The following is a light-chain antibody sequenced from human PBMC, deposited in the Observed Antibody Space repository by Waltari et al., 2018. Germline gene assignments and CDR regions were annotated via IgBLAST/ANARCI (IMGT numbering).Light chain of an antibody. CDR2: CAS. CDR1: QSVLYSPNNKNY. J-gene: IGKJ2*01. CDR3: QQYYSPPYT. Sequence: DIVMTQSPDSLAVSLGERATINCKSSQSVLYSPNNKNYLAWVQQKPGQPPKLLISCASTRKSGVPDRFSGSGSGTDLTLTISSLQAEDVAVYYCQQYYSPPYTFGQGTTLEIK. V-gene: IGKV4-1*01.